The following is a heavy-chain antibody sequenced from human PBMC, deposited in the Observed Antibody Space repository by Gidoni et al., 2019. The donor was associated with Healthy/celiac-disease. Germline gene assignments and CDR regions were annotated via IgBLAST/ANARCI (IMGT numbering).Heavy chain of an antibody. CDR2: ISSSSSTI. Sequence: EVQLVESGGGLVQPGGSLRLSCAASGFTFSSYSMNWVRQAPGKGLEWVSNISSSSSTIYYADSVKGRFTISRDNAKNSLYLQMNSLRDEDTAVYYCARGYRGYSYGPLDYWGQGTLVTVSS. J-gene: IGHJ4*02. D-gene: IGHD5-18*01. CDR1: GFTFSSYS. CDR3: ARGYRGYSYGPLDY. V-gene: IGHV3-48*02.